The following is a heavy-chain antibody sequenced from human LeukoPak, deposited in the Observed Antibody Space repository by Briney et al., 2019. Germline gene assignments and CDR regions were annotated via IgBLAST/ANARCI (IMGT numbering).Heavy chain of an antibody. Sequence: SQTLSLTCAISGNSVSSDATTWNWTRQSPSRGLEWLGRTYWRSTWCYEYAISVKSRIPIHPETSKNHFSLQLDSVTPDDTAVYYCARGAMATGFDSWGQGTLVTVSS. CDR2: TYWRSTWCY. J-gene: IGHJ4*02. V-gene: IGHV6-1*01. CDR1: GNSVSSDATT. D-gene: IGHD5-24*01. CDR3: ARGAMATGFDS.